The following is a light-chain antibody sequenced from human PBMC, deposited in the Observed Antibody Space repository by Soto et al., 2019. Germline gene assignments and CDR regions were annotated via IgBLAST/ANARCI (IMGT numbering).Light chain of an antibody. CDR1: SSDVGTYNL. CDR2: AVI. CDR3: CSYAGSRVYV. J-gene: IGLJ1*01. V-gene: IGLV2-23*02. Sequence: QSALTQPASVSGSPGQSITISCTGTSSDVGTYNLVSWYQQHPGKAPKLMIYAVIKRPSGVSNRFSGSKSGNTASLTISGLQAEDEADYYCCSYAGSRVYVFGTGTKLTVL.